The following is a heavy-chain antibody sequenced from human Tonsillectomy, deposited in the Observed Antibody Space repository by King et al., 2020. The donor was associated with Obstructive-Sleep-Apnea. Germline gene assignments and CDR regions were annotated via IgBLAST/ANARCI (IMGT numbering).Heavy chain of an antibody. CDR1: GGSFSDYY. J-gene: IGHJ2*01. CDR2: INHSGST. CDR3: ARVSLSDYCSGSNWYFDL. Sequence: VQLQQWGAGLLKPSETLSLTCAVYGGSFSDYYWSWIRQPPGKGLEWIGEINHSGSTNYNPSLKSRVTISVDTSKNQFSLKLSAVTAADTAVYYCARVSLSDYCSGSNWYFDLWGRGTLVTVSS. V-gene: IGHV4-34*01. D-gene: IGHD3-10*01.